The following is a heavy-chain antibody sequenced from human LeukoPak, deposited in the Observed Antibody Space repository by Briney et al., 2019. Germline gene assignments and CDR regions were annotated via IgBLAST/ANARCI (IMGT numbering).Heavy chain of an antibody. Sequence: GGSLRLSCAASGFTFSDYYMSWIRQAPGKGLEWVSYISSSGSTIYYAGSVKGRFTISRDNAKNSLYLQMNSLRAEDTAVYYCARGGTQLTKYYYYMDVWGKGTTVTVSS. CDR2: ISSSGSTI. J-gene: IGHJ6*03. CDR1: GFTFSDYY. V-gene: IGHV3-11*04. D-gene: IGHD5-18*01. CDR3: ARGGTQLTKYYYYMDV.